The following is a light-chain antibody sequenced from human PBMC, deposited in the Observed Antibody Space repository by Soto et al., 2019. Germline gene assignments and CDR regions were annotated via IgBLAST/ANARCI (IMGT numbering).Light chain of an antibody. J-gene: IGKJ1*01. V-gene: IGKV1-5*03. CDR2: KAS. CDR3: QQYNPYSPWT. CDR1: QSITRW. Sequence: EIQMTQSPSTLSASVGYRVTITCRASQSITRWLAWFQQKPGKAPKLLISKASSLQNGVPSRFSGSGSGTDFTLTISSLQPDDFATYYCQQYNPYSPWTFGQGTKVDI.